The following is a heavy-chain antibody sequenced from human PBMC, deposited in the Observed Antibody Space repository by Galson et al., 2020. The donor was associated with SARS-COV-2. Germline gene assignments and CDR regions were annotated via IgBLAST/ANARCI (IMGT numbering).Heavy chain of an antibody. CDR1: GFTFSSYS. CDR2: ISSSSSYI. CDR3: ARDIISAYDYYYYMDV. D-gene: IGHD3-10*01. V-gene: IGHV3-21*01. Sequence: GGSLRLSCAASGFTFSSYSMNWVRQAPGKGLEWVSSISSSSSYIYYADSVKGRFTISRDNAKNSLYLQMNSLRAEDTAVYYCARDIISAYDYYYYMDVWGNGTTVTVSS. J-gene: IGHJ6*03.